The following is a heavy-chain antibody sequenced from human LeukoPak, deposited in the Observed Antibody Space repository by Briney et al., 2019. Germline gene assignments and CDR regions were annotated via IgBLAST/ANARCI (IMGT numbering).Heavy chain of an antibody. Sequence: GGSLRHSCAASGFTFSSYWMHWVRQAPGKGLVWVSRINTDGSSTSYADSVKGRFTISRDNAKNTLYLQMNSLRAEDTAVYYCARDNSDFWSGYYSWGNNWFDPWGQGTLVTVSS. CDR1: GFTFSSYW. V-gene: IGHV3-74*01. J-gene: IGHJ5*02. CDR3: ARDNSDFWSGYYSWGNNWFDP. CDR2: INTDGSST. D-gene: IGHD3-3*01.